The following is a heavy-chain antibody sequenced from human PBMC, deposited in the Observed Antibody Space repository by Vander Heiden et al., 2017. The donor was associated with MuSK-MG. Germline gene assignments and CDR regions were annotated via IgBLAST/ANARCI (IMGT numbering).Heavy chain of an antibody. D-gene: IGHD3-10*01. J-gene: IGHJ3*02. Sequence: EVQLVRSGAEVEKPGESLKIPCKGSGYIFSTNWIAWVRQMPGKGLDWMGIIYPGDSDTTYSPPFQGQVTISADKSINTAYLQWSSLKASDTAIYYCARRRYGSGSYGAAFDIWGQGTMVTVSS. CDR2: IYPGDSDT. CDR1: GYIFSTNW. V-gene: IGHV5-51*03. CDR3: ARRRYGSGSYGAAFDI.